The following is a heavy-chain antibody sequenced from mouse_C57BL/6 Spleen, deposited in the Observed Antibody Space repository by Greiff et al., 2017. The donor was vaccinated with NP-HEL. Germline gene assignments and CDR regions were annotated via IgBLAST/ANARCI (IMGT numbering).Heavy chain of an antibody. J-gene: IGHJ2*01. Sequence: VQLQESGAELVRPGASVTLSCKASGYTFTDYEMHWVKQTPVHGLEWIGAIDPETGGTAYNQKFKGKAILTADKSSSTAYMELRSLTSEDSAVYYCTTGDFDYWGQGTTLTVSS. V-gene: IGHV1-15*01. CDR3: TTGDFDY. CDR1: GYTFTDYE. CDR2: IDPETGGT. D-gene: IGHD4-1*01.